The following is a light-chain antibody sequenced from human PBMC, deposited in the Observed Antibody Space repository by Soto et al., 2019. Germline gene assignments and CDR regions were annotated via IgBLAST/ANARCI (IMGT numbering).Light chain of an antibody. V-gene: IGLV1-51*02. Sequence: QSVLTQPPSVSAAPGQSVTISCSGSSSNIGYNYVSWYQHFPGTAPKLLIYENNKRPSGIPDRFSGSKSGTSATLGITGLQTGDEADYYCGTWDSSLSANVFGAGTKLTVL. J-gene: IGLJ1*01. CDR1: SSNIGYNY. CDR2: ENN. CDR3: GTWDSSLSANV.